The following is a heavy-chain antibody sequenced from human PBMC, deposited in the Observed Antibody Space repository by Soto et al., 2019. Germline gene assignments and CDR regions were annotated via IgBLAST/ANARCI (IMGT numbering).Heavy chain of an antibody. CDR3: ARHGYDQGVDF. Sequence: SETLSLTCTVSGGSISSFYWSWIRQPAGKGLEWIGRIYSGGRNNYNPSLKSRVTMSVDTSKNQFSLRLTSMTAADTAVYYCARHGYDQGVDFWGQGIMVTVSS. CDR1: GGSISSFY. J-gene: IGHJ4*02. V-gene: IGHV4-4*07. CDR2: IYSGGRN. D-gene: IGHD3-22*01.